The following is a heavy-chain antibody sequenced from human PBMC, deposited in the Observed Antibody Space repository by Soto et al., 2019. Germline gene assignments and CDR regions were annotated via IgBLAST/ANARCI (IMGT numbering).Heavy chain of an antibody. CDR2: IYPGDSDT. D-gene: IGHD1-26*01. CDR3: ARGIEGATSGVVDAFDI. Sequence: GESLKISCKGSGYSFTSYWIGWVRQMPGKGLEWMGIIYPGDSDTRYSPSFQGQVTISADKSTSTAYLQWSSLKASDTSMYYCARGIEGATSGVVDAFDIWGQGTMVTVSS. V-gene: IGHV5-51*01. CDR1: GYSFTSYW. J-gene: IGHJ3*02.